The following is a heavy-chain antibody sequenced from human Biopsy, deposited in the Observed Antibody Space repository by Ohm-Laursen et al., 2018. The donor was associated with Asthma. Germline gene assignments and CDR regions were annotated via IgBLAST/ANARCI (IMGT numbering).Heavy chain of an antibody. CDR2: VNSVFGTT. Sequence: PSVTVSCKSLGGTFNTYVIGWARQAPGQGLGWKGGVNSVFGTTTYPQKFQDRVTITADDSTSTVYMELSSLRSEDTAVYYCARKAGSCISRTCYSLDFWGQGTLVTVSS. CDR3: ARKAGSCISRTCYSLDF. CDR1: GGTFNTYV. V-gene: IGHV1-69*13. D-gene: IGHD2-2*01. J-gene: IGHJ4*02.